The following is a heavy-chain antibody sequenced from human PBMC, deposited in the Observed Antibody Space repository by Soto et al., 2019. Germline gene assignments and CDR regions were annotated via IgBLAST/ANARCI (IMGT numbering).Heavy chain of an antibody. D-gene: IGHD3-10*01. Sequence: SGPSLVNPTQTLTLTCSFSGFSLSTSGMCVSWIRQPPGKALEWLALIDWDDDKYYSTSLKTRLTISKDTSKNQVVLTMTNMDPVDTATXYCARGYGSGSYYYFDYWGQGTLVTVSS. J-gene: IGHJ4*02. CDR1: GFSLSTSGMC. CDR2: IDWDDDK. V-gene: IGHV2-70*01. CDR3: ARGYGSGSYYYFDY.